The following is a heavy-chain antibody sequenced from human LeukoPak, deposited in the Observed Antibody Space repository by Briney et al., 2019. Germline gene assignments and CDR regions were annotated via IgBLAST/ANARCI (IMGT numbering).Heavy chain of an antibody. CDR1: GFSFTTYS. CDR2: ISGSSSTI. Sequence: PGGSLRLSCAASGFSFTTYSMTWVRQAPGKGLEWVSYISGSSSTIYYADSVKGRFTISRDNAKNSLFLQMNSLRDEDTAVYYCARDHYSRNDYWGQGTLVTVSS. V-gene: IGHV3-48*02. J-gene: IGHJ4*02. CDR3: ARDHYSRNDY. D-gene: IGHD6-13*01.